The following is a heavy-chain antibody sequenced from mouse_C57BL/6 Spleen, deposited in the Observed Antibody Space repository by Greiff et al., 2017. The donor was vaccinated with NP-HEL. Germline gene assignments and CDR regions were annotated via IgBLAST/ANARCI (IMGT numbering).Heavy chain of an antibody. V-gene: IGHV5-9-1*02. D-gene: IGHD2-4*01. CDR1: GFTFSSYA. CDR2: ISSGGDYI. Sequence: DVQLVESGAGLVKPGASLKLSCAASGFTFSSYAMSWVRQTPEQRLEWVAYISSGGDYIYYADTVKGRFTISRDNARNTLYLQMSSLKSEGTAMYYCTRGRRYDYEYYAMDYGGQGTSVTVSS. J-gene: IGHJ4*01. CDR3: TRGRRYDYEYYAMDY.